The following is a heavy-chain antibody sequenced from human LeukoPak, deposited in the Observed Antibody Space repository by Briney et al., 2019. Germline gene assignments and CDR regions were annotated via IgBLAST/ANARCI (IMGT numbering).Heavy chain of an antibody. CDR1: GFTVSSNY. V-gene: IGHV3-53*01. CDR3: ARGWYSSAQFDAFDI. Sequence: PGGSLRLSCAASGFTVSSNYMSWVRQAPGKGLEWVSVIYSGGSTYYADSVKGRFTISRDNSKNTLYLQMNSLRAEDTAVYYCARGWYSSAQFDAFDIWGQGTMVTVSS. D-gene: IGHD6-19*01. CDR2: IYSGGST. J-gene: IGHJ3*02.